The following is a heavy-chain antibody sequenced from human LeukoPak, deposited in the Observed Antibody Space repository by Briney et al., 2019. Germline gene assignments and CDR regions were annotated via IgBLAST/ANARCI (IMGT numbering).Heavy chain of an antibody. CDR3: ARLELSVAAAMIWFDP. CDR2: IYSSGNT. J-gene: IGHJ5*02. Sequence: PSETLSLTCTVSGGSIISNRHYWSWIRQPAGKGLEWIGHIYSSGNTKYNPSLKSRLTMSIDSSKNQFSLLTSVTAADTAVYYCARLELSVAAAMIWFDPWGQGTLVTVSS. V-gene: IGHV4-61*09. D-gene: IGHD2-2*01. CDR1: GGSIISNRHY.